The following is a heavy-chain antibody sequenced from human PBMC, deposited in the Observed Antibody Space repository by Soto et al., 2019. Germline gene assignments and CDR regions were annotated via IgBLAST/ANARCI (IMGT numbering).Heavy chain of an antibody. Sequence: EVQLVESGGGLIQPGGSLRLSCVASGLTVSNKYMSWVRQAPGKGLEWVSVIDGDGTTKYADSVKGRFTISRDNSKNTLYLQVNSLRAEDTAMYYCHIYGSWGQGTLVTVSS. CDR1: GLTVSNKY. V-gene: IGHV3-53*01. D-gene: IGHD2-2*02. CDR3: HIYGS. CDR2: IDGDGTT. J-gene: IGHJ5*02.